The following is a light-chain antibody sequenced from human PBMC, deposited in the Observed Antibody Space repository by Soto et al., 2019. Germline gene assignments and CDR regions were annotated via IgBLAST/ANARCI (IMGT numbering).Light chain of an antibody. CDR1: NSDVGGYNY. V-gene: IGLV2-14*01. Sequence: QSALTQPASVSGSPGQSITISCTGTNSDVGGYNYVSWYQQHPGKVPRLMIYDVTNRPSGVSDRFSGSKSGNTASLTISGLQPEDEADYYCGSYTSTSTDVFGTGTKLTVL. J-gene: IGLJ1*01. CDR2: DVT. CDR3: GSYTSTSTDV.